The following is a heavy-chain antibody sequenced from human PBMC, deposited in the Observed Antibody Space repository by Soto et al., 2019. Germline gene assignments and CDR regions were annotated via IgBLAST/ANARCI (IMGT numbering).Heavy chain of an antibody. J-gene: IGHJ4*02. CDR2: IRSNSYGGTT. CDR1: GFTFNNAW. Sequence: PGGSLRLSCEASGFTFNNAWMSWVRQAPGKGLEWVGRIRSNSYGGTTDYAAPVEGRFTISRDDSRSTVFLQMNSLKTEDSAVYYCTTENWGSFAYWGQGTRVPVSS. CDR3: TTENWGSFAY. V-gene: IGHV3-15*01. D-gene: IGHD7-27*01.